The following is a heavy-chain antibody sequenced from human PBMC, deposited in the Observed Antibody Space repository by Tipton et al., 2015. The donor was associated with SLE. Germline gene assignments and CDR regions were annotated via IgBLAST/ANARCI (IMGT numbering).Heavy chain of an antibody. CDR3: ARDLPDY. CDR1: GFIFSDDP. CDR2: INRDGTEE. J-gene: IGHJ4*03. Sequence: QLVQSGGGLVQPGGSLRLSCVVSGFIFSDDPMNWVRQAPGKGLEWVANINRDGTEEHYVDSVKGRFTISRDNAKNSLFLQMNSLRAEDTAVYYCARDLPDYWGHGTLVSVSS. V-gene: IGHV3-7*01.